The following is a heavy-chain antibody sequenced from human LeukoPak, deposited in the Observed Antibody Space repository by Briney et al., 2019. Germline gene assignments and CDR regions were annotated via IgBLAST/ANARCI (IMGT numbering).Heavy chain of an antibody. CDR3: ASTTGTTAGPDTFDI. CDR2: ISAYNGNT. J-gene: IGHJ3*02. D-gene: IGHD1-1*01. CDR1: GYTFTSYG. V-gene: IGHV1-18*01. Sequence: ASVKVSCKASGYTFTSYGISWVRQAPGQGLEWMGWISAYNGNTNYAQKLQGRVTMTTDTSTSTAYMELRSLRSDDTAVYYCASTTGTTAGPDTFDIWGQGTMVTVSS.